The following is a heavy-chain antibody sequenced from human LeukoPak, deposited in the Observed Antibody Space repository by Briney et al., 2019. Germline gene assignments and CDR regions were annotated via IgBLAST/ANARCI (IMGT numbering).Heavy chain of an antibody. J-gene: IGHJ6*02. CDR3: ARDGIAAAGTYYYYGMDV. Sequence: ASVKVSCKASGYTLTSYYMHWVRQAPGQGLEWMGIINPSGGSTSYAQKFQGRVTMTRDTSTSTVYMELSSLRSEDTAVYYCARDGIAAAGTYYYYGMDVWGQGTTVTVSS. D-gene: IGHD6-13*01. CDR2: INPSGGST. CDR1: GYTLTSYY. V-gene: IGHV1-46*01.